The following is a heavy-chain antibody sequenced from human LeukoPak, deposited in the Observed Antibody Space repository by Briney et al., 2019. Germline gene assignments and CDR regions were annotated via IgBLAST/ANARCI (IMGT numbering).Heavy chain of an antibody. V-gene: IGHV4-59*01. CDR1: GGSISSYY. J-gene: IGHJ2*01. Sequence: SETLSLTCTVSGGSISSYYWSWIRQPPGKGLEWIGYIYYSGSTNYNPSLKSRVTISVDTSKNQFSLKLSSVTAADTAVYYCARATRAVAGQNFDLWGRGTLVTVSS. CDR3: ARATRAVAGQNFDL. CDR2: IYYSGST. D-gene: IGHD6-19*01.